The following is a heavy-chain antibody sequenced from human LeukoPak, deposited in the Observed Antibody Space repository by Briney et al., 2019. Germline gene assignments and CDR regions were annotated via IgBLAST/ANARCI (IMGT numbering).Heavy chain of an antibody. Sequence: GESLKISCNVSGFSFTNYWIAWVRQIPGKGLQWMGIIYPGDSGIISPGDSTTRYSPSFQGQVTISADKSINTAYVQWSSLKASDTAMYYCARQGHYDGLFDYWGQGTLVAVSS. CDR1: GFSFTNYW. CDR2: IYPGDSGIISPGDSTT. V-gene: IGHV5-51*01. CDR3: ARQGHYDGLFDY. J-gene: IGHJ4*02. D-gene: IGHD3-10*01.